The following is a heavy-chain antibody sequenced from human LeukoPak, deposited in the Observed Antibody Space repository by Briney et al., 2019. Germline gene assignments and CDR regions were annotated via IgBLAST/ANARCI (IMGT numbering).Heavy chain of an antibody. CDR1: GGTFSSYA. V-gene: IGHV1-69*13. CDR2: IIPIFGTA. Sequence: GASVKVSCKASGGTFSSYAISWVRQAPGQGLEWMGGIIPIFGTANYAQKFQGRVTITADESTSTAYMELSSLRSEDTAVYYCARVSIAVAGTGGDLKYYYYGMDVWGQGTTVTVSS. D-gene: IGHD6-19*01. J-gene: IGHJ6*02. CDR3: ARVSIAVAGTGGDLKYYYYGMDV.